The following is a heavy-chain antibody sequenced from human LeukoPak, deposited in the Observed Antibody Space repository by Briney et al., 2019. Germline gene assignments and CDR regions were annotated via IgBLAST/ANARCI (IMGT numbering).Heavy chain of an antibody. CDR2: ISYDGSNK. CDR1: GFTFSSYG. J-gene: IGHJ4*02. CDR3: AKDGSGWYYGTDY. D-gene: IGHD6-19*01. Sequence: PGGSLRLSCAASGFTFSSYGMHWVRQAPGKGLEWVAVISYDGSNKYYADSVKGRFTISRDNSKNTLYLQMNSLRAEDTAVYYRAKDGSGWYYGTDYWGQGTLVTVSS. V-gene: IGHV3-30*18.